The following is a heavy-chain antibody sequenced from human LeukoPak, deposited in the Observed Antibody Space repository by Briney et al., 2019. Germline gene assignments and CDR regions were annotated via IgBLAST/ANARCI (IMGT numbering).Heavy chain of an antibody. CDR1: GGTFSSYA. CDR2: IIPIFGTA. V-gene: IGHV1-69*13. Sequence: LVKVSCKASGGTFSSYAISWVRQAPGQGLEWMGGIIPIFGTANYAQKFESRVTITADESTSTAYMEMSSLRSEDTAVYYCARGDGSGSYYSEYYYYGMDVWGQGTTVTVSS. J-gene: IGHJ6*02. D-gene: IGHD3-10*01. CDR3: ARGDGSGSYYSEYYYYGMDV.